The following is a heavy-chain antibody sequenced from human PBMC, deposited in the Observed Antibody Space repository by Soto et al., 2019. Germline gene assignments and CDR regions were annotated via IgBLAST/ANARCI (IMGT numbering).Heavy chain of an antibody. J-gene: IGHJ6*02. V-gene: IGHV1-18*01. CDR3: ASEGGLGTEKPRYGLDV. Sequence: QVQLVQSGGEVKKPGTSVRVSCQASGYPFNKIAIHWVRQAPGHGLEWLGRMSGRSGDPNCAPTVRDRSTMATDPSKKTACMEVGGLGADDSAVSDCASEGGLGTEKPRYGLDVWGQWTAVTV. CDR1: GYPFNKIA. CDR2: MSGRSGDP. D-gene: IGHD1-26*01.